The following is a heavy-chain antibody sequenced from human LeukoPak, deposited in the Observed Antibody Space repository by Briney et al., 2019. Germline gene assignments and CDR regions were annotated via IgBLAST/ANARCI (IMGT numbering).Heavy chain of an antibody. D-gene: IGHD3-10*01. CDR2: IWYDGSNK. CDR3: ASSPLWFGEQYFDY. Sequence: PGGSLRLSCAASGFTFNSYGMHWVRQAPGKGLEWVAVIWYDGSNKYYADSVKGRFTISRDNSKNTLYLQMNSLRAEDTAVYYCASSPLWFGEQYFDYWGQGTLVTVSS. CDR1: GFTFNSYG. J-gene: IGHJ4*02. V-gene: IGHV3-33*01.